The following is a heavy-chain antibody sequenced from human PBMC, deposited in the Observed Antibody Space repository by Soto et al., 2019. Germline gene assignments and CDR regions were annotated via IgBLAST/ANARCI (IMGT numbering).Heavy chain of an antibody. V-gene: IGHV4-30-2*01. CDR3: ARGDRYSGSFSDYFDP. CDR1: GASISTGGYS. CDR2: IYESGRT. J-gene: IGHJ5*02. Sequence: SETLSLTCIVSGASISTGGYSWSWIRQPPGKGPEWIGYIYESGRTYYKPSLKSRASISMDKSRNQFSVRLTSVTAADTAVYFCARGDRYSGSFSDYFDPWGQGALVTVSS. D-gene: IGHD1-26*01.